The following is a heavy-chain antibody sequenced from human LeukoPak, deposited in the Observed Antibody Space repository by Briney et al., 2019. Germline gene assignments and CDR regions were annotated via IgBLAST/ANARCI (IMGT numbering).Heavy chain of an antibody. CDR3: ARAGDCTNGVCYYYYYYYMDV. D-gene: IGHD2-8*01. V-gene: IGHV4-34*01. Sequence: SETLSLTCAVYGGSFSGYYWSRIRQPPGKGLEWIGEINHSGSTNYNPSLKSRVTISVDTSKNQFSLKLSSVTAADTAVYYCARAGDCTNGVCYYYYYYYMDVWGKGTTVTVSS. CDR2: INHSGST. J-gene: IGHJ6*03. CDR1: GGSFSGYY.